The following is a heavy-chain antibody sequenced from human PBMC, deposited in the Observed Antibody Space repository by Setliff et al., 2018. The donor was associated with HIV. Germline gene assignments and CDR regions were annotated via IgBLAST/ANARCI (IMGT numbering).Heavy chain of an antibody. CDR1: GHTFTSYA. D-gene: IGHD3-9*01. V-gene: IGHV1-3*01. J-gene: IGHJ4*02. CDR2: INAGNGNT. CDR3: ARERGTYYDILTGSDVLLGSGYFDY. Sequence: ASVKVSCKASGHTFTSYAMHWVRQAPGQRLEWMGWINAGNGNTKYSQKFQGRVTITRDTSASTAYMELSSLRSEDTAVYYCARERGTYYDILTGSDVLLGSGYFDYWGQGTLVTVSS.